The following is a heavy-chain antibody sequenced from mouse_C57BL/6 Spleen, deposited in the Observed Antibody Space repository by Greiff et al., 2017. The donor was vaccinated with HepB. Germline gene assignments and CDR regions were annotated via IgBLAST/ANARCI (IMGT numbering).Heavy chain of an antibody. Sequence: VKLMESGAELVKPGASVKMSCKASGYTFTTYPIEWMKQNHGKSLEWIGNFHPYNDDTKYNEKFKGKATLTVEKSSSTVYLELSRLTSDDSAVYYCARGGDYDEAWFAYWGQGTLVTVSA. CDR3: ARGGDYDEAWFAY. D-gene: IGHD2-4*01. CDR1: GYTFTTYP. CDR2: FHPYNDDT. V-gene: IGHV1-47*01. J-gene: IGHJ3*01.